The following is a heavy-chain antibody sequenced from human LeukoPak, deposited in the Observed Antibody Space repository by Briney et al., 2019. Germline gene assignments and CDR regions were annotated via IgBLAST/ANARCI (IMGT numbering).Heavy chain of an antibody. CDR2: IYSSGTT. D-gene: IGHD1-7*01. CDR1: GGSISSFY. CDR3: ARDSAPSDWNYDY. J-gene: IGHJ4*02. Sequence: SETLSLTCTVSGGSISSFYWSRIRQPAGRGLEWIGRIYSSGTTNYNPSLKSRLTMSVDTSKNQFSLKLSSVTAADTAVYYCARDSAPSDWNYDYWGQGTLVTVSS. V-gene: IGHV4-4*07.